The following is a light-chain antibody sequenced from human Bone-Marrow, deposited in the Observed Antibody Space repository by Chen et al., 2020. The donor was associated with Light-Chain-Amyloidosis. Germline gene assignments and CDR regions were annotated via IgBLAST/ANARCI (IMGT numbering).Light chain of an antibody. V-gene: IGLV3-21*02. J-gene: IGLJ3*02. CDR1: NIGSTS. CDR2: DDS. CDR3: QVWDRSSDRPV. Sequence: SYVLTQPSLVSGASGQTATIAWGGNNIGSTSVHWYQQTPGQAPLLVVYDDSDRPSGIPERLSGSNSGNPATLTISRVEAGDEADYYCQVWDRSSDRPVFGGGTKLTVL.